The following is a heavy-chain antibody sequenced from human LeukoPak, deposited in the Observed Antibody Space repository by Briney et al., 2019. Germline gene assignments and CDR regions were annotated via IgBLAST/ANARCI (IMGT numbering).Heavy chain of an antibody. Sequence: PGGSLRLSCAASGFTFSSYAMSWVRQAPGKGLEWVSAISGSGGSTYYAGSVKGRFTISRDNSKNTLYLQMNSLRAEDTAVYYCAKDTMVRGVTISHFDYWGQGTLVTVSS. CDR2: ISGSGGST. CDR1: GFTFSSYA. CDR3: AKDTMVRGVTISHFDY. V-gene: IGHV3-23*01. J-gene: IGHJ4*02. D-gene: IGHD3-10*01.